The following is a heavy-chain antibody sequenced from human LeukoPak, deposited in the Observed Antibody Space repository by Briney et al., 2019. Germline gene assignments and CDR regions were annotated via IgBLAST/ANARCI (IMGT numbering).Heavy chain of an antibody. V-gene: IGHV4-34*01. J-gene: IGHJ4*02. CDR1: GGSFSGYY. CDR2: INHGGST. D-gene: IGHD3-9*01. CDR3: AREGVYYDILAAYYRPYYFDF. Sequence: FKPSETLSLTCAVYGGSFSGYYWSWIRQPPGKGLEWIGEINHGGSTNYNPSLKSRLTISVDTSKNQFSLKLSSVTAADTAVYYFAREGVYYDILAAYYRPYYFDFWGQGTLVTVYS.